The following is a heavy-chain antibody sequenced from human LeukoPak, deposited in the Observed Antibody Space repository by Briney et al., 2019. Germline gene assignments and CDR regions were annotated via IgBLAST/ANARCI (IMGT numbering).Heavy chain of an antibody. CDR1: GFTFSSYW. V-gene: IGHV3-7*01. Sequence: GGSLRLSCAASGFTFSSYWMSWVRQAPGKGLEWVAKMKGSEEYYVDSVQGRFTISRDNAKNSVYLQMNSLRVDDTAVYYCARSSGYYLNYFDYWGQGTLVTVSS. CDR3: ARSSGYYLNYFDY. CDR2: MKGSEE. J-gene: IGHJ4*02. D-gene: IGHD3-22*01.